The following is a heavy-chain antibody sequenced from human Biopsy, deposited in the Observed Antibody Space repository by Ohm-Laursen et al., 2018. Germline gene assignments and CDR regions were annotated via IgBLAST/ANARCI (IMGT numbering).Heavy chain of an antibody. CDR2: ISRSVSHI. J-gene: IGHJ5*02. V-gene: IGHV3-21*06. CDR1: GFSLRNFT. Sequence: SLRLSCAASGFSLRNFTINWVRQAPGKGLEWVSSISRSVSHILYAETLKGRFTSSRDNAKNSVYLQMSSLRVEDTGVYYCARGRTHLLPDHDWFDPWGQGTLVTVSS. D-gene: IGHD1-14*01. CDR3: ARGRTHLLPDHDWFDP.